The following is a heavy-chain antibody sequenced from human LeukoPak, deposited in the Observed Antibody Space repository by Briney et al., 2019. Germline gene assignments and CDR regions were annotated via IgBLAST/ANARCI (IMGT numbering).Heavy chain of an antibody. J-gene: IGHJ1*01. CDR3: AKDHMVRRPAVNAVP. V-gene: IGHV3-23*01. CDR2: ISRSGGST. CDR1: GFTFSSYS. D-gene: IGHD3-10*01. Sequence: GGSLRLSCAASGFTFSSYSMSWVRQAPGKGLEWVSAISRSGGSTYYADSVNGRFTISRDNSKNTLYLQMNSLRAEDTAVYYCAKDHMVRRPAVNAVPWGQGTLVTVSS.